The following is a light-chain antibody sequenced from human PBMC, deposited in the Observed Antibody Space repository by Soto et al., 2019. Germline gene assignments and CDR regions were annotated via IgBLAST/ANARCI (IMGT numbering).Light chain of an antibody. V-gene: IGKV1-9*01. Sequence: TQLTQSPSSLSASVGDRVTITCRASQGISSYLGWYQQKPGKAPKLLISGASTLQSGVPSRFSGSGSGTEFTLTISSLQPEDFATYSCQQLHSWGVTFGGGTKVDIK. J-gene: IGKJ4*01. CDR2: GAS. CDR3: QQLHSWGVT. CDR1: QGISSY.